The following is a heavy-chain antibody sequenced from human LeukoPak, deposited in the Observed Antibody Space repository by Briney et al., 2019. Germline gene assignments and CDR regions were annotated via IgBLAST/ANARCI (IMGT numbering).Heavy chain of an antibody. CDR3: AKDDQEGYSYGHNFDY. D-gene: IGHD5-18*01. J-gene: IGHJ4*02. CDR2: ISGSGGST. CDR1: GFTFSSYA. V-gene: IGHV3-23*01. Sequence: PGGSLRLSCAASGFTFSSYAMSWVRQAPGKGLEWVSAISGSGGSTYYADSVKGRFTISRDNSKNTLYLQMNSLRAEDTAVYFCAKDDQEGYSYGHNFDYWGQGTLVTVSS.